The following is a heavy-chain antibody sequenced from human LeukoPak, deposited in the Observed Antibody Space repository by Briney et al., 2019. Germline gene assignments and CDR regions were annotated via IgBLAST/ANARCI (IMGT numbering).Heavy chain of an antibody. V-gene: IGHV3-23*01. D-gene: IGHD3-22*01. J-gene: IGHJ5*02. Sequence: GGSVRLSCAASGFTFSSYAMSWARQAPGKGLEWVSGIRGSGGDTHYVVSVNGRFTISRDNSKNTLLLQMNSLRREDTAVYYCAKFRDISGPRGGFDPWGEGTLDAVSS. CDR2: IRGSGGDT. CDR3: AKFRDISGPRGGFDP. CDR1: GFTFSSYA.